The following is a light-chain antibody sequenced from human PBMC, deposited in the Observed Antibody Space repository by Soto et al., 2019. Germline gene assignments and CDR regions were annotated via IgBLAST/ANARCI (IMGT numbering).Light chain of an antibody. CDR3: SSYTTSTSFIL. Sequence: QSVLTQPPSVSGAPGQRVTISCTGSSSNIGAGFDVHWYQQLPGKAPKLLIYAHTYRPSGVPDRFSGSNSGSSASLAITGLQADDEADYYCSSYTTSTSFILFGGGTKLTVL. V-gene: IGLV1-40*01. CDR1: SSNIGAGFD. CDR2: AHT. J-gene: IGLJ2*01.